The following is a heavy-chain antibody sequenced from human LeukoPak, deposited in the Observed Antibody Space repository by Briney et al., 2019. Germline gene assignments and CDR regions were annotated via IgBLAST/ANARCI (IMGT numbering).Heavy chain of an antibody. CDR2: ISYDGSNK. D-gene: IGHD6-19*01. J-gene: IGHJ6*02. Sequence: GGSLRLSCAASGFTFSSYAMHWVRQAPGKGLEWVAVISYDGSNKYYADSVKGRFTISRDNSKNTLYLQMNSLRAEDTAVYYCASHSSGWGYYYYGMDVWGQGTTVTVSS. V-gene: IGHV3-30*04. CDR1: GFTFSSYA. CDR3: ASHSSGWGYYYYGMDV.